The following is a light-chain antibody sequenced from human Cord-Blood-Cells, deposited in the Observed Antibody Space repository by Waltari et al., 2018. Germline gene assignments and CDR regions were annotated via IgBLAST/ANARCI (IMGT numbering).Light chain of an antibody. Sequence: DIQMTQSPSSLSESVGDRVTITCRASQSISSYLNWYQQKPGKAPKLLIYAATSLQSGVPSRFSGSGSGTDFTLTISSLQPEDFSTYYCQQSYSTLLTFGGGTKVEIK. V-gene: IGKV1-39*01. CDR1: QSISSY. J-gene: IGKJ4*01. CDR3: QQSYSTLLT. CDR2: AAT.